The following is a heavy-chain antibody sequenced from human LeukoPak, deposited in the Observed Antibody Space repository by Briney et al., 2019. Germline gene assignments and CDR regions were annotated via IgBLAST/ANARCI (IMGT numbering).Heavy chain of an antibody. CDR3: AKGSSTSWDPKAFDY. CDR2: ISGSGGST. J-gene: IGHJ4*02. V-gene: IGHV3-23*01. D-gene: IGHD2-2*01. CDR1: GFTFSSYA. Sequence: GGSLRLSCAASGFTFSSYAMSWVRQAPGKGLEWASAISGSGGSTYYADSVKGRFTISRDNSKNTLYLQMNSLRAEDTAVYYCAKGSSTSWDPKAFDYWGQGTLVTVSS.